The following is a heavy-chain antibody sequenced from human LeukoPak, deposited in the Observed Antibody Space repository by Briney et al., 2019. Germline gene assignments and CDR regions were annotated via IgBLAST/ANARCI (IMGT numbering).Heavy chain of an antibody. V-gene: IGHV3-30*04. CDR2: ISYDGSTA. D-gene: IGHD3-10*01. CDR3: ARVDYLYGSGSHDDYGMYV. CDR1: GFRFDFYA. J-gene: IGHJ6*02. Sequence: GRSLRLSCAASGFRFDFYAMHWVRQAPGRGLEWMSLISYDGSTAYYSDSVKGRFTISRDNSKNTVYLQTNSLRPEDTAVYYCARVDYLYGSGSHDDYGMYVWGQGTTVTVSS.